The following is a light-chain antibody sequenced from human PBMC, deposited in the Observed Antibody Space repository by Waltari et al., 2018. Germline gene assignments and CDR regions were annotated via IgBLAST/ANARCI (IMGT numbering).Light chain of an antibody. CDR3: HVWDSITDHVV. J-gene: IGLJ2*01. CDR1: TIENKN. V-gene: IGLV3-21*02. Sequence: YVLTQPHSVSVAPGQTARITCGGDTIENKNLHWYQQKPGQAPLLVVYDDSDRPSGIPERFSGSNSGNTATLIISRVEAGDEADYYCHVWDSITDHVVFAGGTKLTVL. CDR2: DDS.